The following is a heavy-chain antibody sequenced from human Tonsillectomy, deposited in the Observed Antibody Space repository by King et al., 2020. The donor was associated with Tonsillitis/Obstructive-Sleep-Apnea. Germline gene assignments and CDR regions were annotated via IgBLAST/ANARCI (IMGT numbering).Heavy chain of an antibody. V-gene: IGHV3-30*04. Sequence: VQLVESGGGVVQPGRSLRLSCAASGFTFSSYAMHWVRQAPGKGLEWVAVISYDGSNKYYADSVKGRFTISRDNSKNTLYLQMNSLRAEDTAVYYCARAQGPHYYYYYMDVWGKGTTVTVSS. CDR3: ARAQGPHYYYYYMDV. CDR1: GFTFSSYA. J-gene: IGHJ6*03. CDR2: ISYDGSNK.